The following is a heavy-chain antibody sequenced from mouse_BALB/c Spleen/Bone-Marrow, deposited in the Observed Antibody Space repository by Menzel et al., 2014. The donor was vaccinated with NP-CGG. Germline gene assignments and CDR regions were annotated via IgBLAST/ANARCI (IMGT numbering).Heavy chain of an antibody. J-gene: IGHJ4*01. V-gene: IGHV1S81*02. Sequence: GAELVKPGASVKLSCKASGYTFSSDYMYWVKQRPGQGLEWIGEINPSNGGTNFNEKFKSKATLTVDKSSSTAYMQLSSLTSEDSAVYYCTRSRRAMDYWGQGTSVTVSS. D-gene: IGHD2-12*01. CDR2: INPSNGGT. CDR3: TRSRRAMDY. CDR1: GYTFSSDY.